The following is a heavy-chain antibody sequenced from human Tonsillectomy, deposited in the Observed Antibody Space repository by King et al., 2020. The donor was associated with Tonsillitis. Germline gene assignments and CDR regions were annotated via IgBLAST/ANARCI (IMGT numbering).Heavy chain of an antibody. CDR1: GYTFNSYG. V-gene: IGHV1-18*01. CDR3: ARDTVSSGWCPFDS. Sequence: QLVQSGAEVKKPGASVKVSCKASGYTFNSYGISWVRQAPGQGLEWMGWISAYNGHTNYAQKFQGRLTMTTDTSTNTAYMELRSLRSDDNAVFYCARDTVSSGWCPFDSWGQGTLVTVSS. J-gene: IGHJ4*02. CDR2: ISAYNGHT. D-gene: IGHD6-19*01.